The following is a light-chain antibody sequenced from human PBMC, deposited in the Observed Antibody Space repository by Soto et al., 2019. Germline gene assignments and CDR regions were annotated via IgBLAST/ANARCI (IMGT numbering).Light chain of an antibody. Sequence: EIVLTQSPGTLSLSPGERATLSCRASQSVSSGYLAWYQQKPGQAPSLLIYGASSRATGIPARFSGSGSGTEFTLAISSLQPEDFATYYCQQSSSTPQTFGGGTKVDI. J-gene: IGKJ4*01. V-gene: IGKV3-20*01. CDR3: QQSSSTPQT. CDR1: QSVSSGY. CDR2: GAS.